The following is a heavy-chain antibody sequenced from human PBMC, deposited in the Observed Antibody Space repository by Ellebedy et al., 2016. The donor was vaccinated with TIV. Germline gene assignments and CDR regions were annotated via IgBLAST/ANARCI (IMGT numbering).Heavy chain of an antibody. CDR2: INHSGST. Sequence: SETLSLXXAVYGGSFSGYYWSWIRQPPGKGLEWIGEINHSGSTNYNPSLKSRVTISVDTSKNQFSLKLSSVTAADTAVYYCARGGGSGRYDHFDYWGQGTLVTVSS. V-gene: IGHV4-34*01. CDR1: GGSFSGYY. D-gene: IGHD3-10*01. J-gene: IGHJ4*02. CDR3: ARGGGSGRYDHFDY.